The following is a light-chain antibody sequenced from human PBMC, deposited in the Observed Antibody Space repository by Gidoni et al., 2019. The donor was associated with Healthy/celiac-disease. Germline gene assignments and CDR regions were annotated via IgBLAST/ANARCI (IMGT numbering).Light chain of an antibody. J-gene: IGKJ3*01. CDR3: LQYGSSPPFT. Sequence: ESVLTQSPGTLSLSPGERATLSCRASQSVSSSYLAWHQQKPGQAPRLLIYGASSRATGIPDRFSGSGSGTDFTLTISRLEPEDLAVYYCLQYGSSPPFTFXPXIKVDIK. CDR1: QSVSSSY. V-gene: IGKV3-20*01. CDR2: GAS.